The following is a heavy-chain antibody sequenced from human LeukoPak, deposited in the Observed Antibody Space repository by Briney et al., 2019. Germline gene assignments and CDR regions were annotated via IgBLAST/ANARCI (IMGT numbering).Heavy chain of an antibody. CDR1: GFTFSSYV. D-gene: IGHD3-22*01. CDR2: ISGSGGST. Sequence: GGSLRLSCAVSGFTFSSYVMSWVRQAPGKGLEWVSAISGSGGSTYYADSVKGRFTISRDNSKNTLYLQMNSLRAEDTAVYYCAKRGADSSGYYYGWFDPWGQGTLVTVSS. J-gene: IGHJ5*02. CDR3: AKRGADSSGYYYGWFDP. V-gene: IGHV3-23*01.